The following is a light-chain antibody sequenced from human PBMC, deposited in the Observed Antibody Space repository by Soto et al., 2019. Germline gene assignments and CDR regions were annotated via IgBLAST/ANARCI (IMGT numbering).Light chain of an antibody. CDR1: SSDVGGYNY. CDR3: SSYTSSSTLDVV. CDR2: DVS. Sequence: QSALTQPASVSGSPGQSITISCTGTSSDVGGYNYVSWYQQHPGKAPKLMIYDVSNRPSGVSNRFSCSKSGNTASLTISGLQAEDEADYYCSSYTSSSTLDVVFGGGTKVTVL. V-gene: IGLV2-14*01. J-gene: IGLJ2*01.